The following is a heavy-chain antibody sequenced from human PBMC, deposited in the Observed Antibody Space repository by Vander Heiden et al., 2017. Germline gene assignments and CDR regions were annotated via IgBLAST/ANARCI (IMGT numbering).Heavy chain of an antibody. V-gene: IGHV4-31*03. J-gene: IGHJ4*02. Sequence: QVQLQESGPGLVKPSQTLSLTCTVSGGSISSGGYYLSWIRQHPGKGLEWIGYIYYSGSTYYNPSLKSRVTISVDTSKNQFSLKLSSVTAADTAVYYCAREMSGDSSGWYTDYWGQGTLVTVSS. D-gene: IGHD6-19*01. CDR2: IYYSGST. CDR3: AREMSGDSSGWYTDY. CDR1: GGSISSGGYY.